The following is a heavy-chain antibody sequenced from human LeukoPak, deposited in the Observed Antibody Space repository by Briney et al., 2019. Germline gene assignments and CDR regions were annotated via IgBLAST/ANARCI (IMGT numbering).Heavy chain of an antibody. Sequence: ASVKVSCKASGYTFTSYGISWGRQAPGQGLEWMGWISAYNGNTNYAQKLQGRVTMTTDTSTSTAYMEMRSLRSDDTAVYYCARDHDCNDQPQNFDYWGQGTLVTVSS. CDR1: GYTFTSYG. D-gene: IGHD1-1*01. J-gene: IGHJ4*02. CDR3: ARDHDCNDQPQNFDY. CDR2: ISAYNGNT. V-gene: IGHV1-18*01.